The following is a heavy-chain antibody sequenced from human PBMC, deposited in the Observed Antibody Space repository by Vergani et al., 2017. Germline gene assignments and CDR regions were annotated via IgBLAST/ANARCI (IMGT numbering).Heavy chain of an antibody. CDR2: LTGGGGST. D-gene: IGHD1-26*01. CDR1: DSSIMTNP. V-gene: IGHV3-23*01. CDR3: VKDAGSYENFFDS. J-gene: IGHJ4*02. Sequence: VQLQESGPGLVKPSETLTLTCDVSDSSIMTNPYWGWVRQAPGKGLEWVSALTGGGGSTYYADSFKGRFIISRDNSRDTLYLQMNSLRPEDTATYYCVKDAGSYENFFDSWGQGTLVTVSS.